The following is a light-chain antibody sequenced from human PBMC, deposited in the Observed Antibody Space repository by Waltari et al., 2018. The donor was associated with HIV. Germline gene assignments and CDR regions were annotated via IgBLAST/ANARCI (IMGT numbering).Light chain of an antibody. CDR2: GVS. Sequence: QSALTQPASVSGSPGQSINISCSGIDTNIYYQNFVSWYQQHPGKPPLLVRFGVSNRASGLSPWFSGIRSGSTASLTISGLRSEDGGVYFCSSYTSMKRLVFGGGTELTV. CDR1: DTNIYYQNF. CDR3: SSYTSMKRLV. V-gene: IGLV2-14*01. J-gene: IGLJ2*01.